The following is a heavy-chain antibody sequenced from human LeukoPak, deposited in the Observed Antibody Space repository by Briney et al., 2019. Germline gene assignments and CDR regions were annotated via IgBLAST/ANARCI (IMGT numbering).Heavy chain of an antibody. V-gene: IGHV1-69*13. CDR1: GGTFSSYA. Sequence: ASVKVSCKASGGTFSSYAISWVRQAPGQGLEWMGGIIPIFGTANYAQKFQGRVTITADESTSTAYMELSSLRSDDTAVYYCARAGYYYDSSGYPPHYYYYYMDVWGKGTTVTVSS. CDR2: IIPIFGTA. J-gene: IGHJ6*03. D-gene: IGHD3-22*01. CDR3: ARAGYYYDSSGYPPHYYYYYMDV.